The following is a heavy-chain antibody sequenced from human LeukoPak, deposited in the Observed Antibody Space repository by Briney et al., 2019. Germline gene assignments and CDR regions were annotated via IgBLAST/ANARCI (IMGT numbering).Heavy chain of an antibody. CDR2: IKQDGSEK. D-gene: IGHD6-19*01. CDR1: GFTFNDYW. V-gene: IGHV3-7*01. Sequence: GGSLRLSCAASGFTFNDYWMNWVRQAPGKGLEWVANIKQDGSEKYYVDSVKGRFTISRDNAKNSLYLQMNSLRAEDTAVYFCAGGSGWVTDSWGQGTLVTVSA. J-gene: IGHJ4*02. CDR3: AGGSGWVTDS.